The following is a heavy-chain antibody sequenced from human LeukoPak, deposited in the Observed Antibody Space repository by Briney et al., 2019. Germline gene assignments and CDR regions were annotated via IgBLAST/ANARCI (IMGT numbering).Heavy chain of an antibody. V-gene: IGHV3-23*01. Sequence: GGSLRLSCAASGFTFSSYAMSRVRQAPGKGLEWVSGISGSGDSTYFADSVKGRFTISRDNSKNTLFLQMNSLTVEDTAVYYCTRDLGGYNGLHDGFDIWGQGTMVTVSS. CDR1: GFTFSSYA. CDR2: ISGSGDST. CDR3: TRDLGGYNGLHDGFDI. D-gene: IGHD5-24*01. J-gene: IGHJ3*02.